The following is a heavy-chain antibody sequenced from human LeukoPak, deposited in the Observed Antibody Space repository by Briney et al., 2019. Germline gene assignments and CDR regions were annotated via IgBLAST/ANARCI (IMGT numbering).Heavy chain of an antibody. CDR2: IYHSGSP. V-gene: IGHV4-38-2*02. J-gene: IGHJ4*02. Sequence: SETLSLTCAVSGHSISSGYYWGWIRQPPGKGLEWIGSIYHSGSPYYNPSLKSRLTISVDTSKNQFSLKLSSVTAADTAVYYCARDLIYSSGPFDFWGQGTQVTVSS. CDR3: ARDLIYSSGPFDF. CDR1: GHSISSGYY. D-gene: IGHD5-18*01.